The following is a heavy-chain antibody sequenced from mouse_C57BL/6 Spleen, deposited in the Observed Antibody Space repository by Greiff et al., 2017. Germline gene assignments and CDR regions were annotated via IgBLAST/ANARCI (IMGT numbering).Heavy chain of an antibody. J-gene: IGHJ1*03. Sequence: VHVKQSGPELVKPGASVKIPCKASGYTFTDYNMDWVKQSHGKSLEWIGDITPNNGGTIYNQKFKGKATLTVDKSSSTAYMELRSLTSEDTAVYYCARSPYYYGSTWYFDVWGTGTKVTVSS. CDR3: ARSPYYYGSTWYFDV. CDR1: GYTFTDYN. V-gene: IGHV1-18*01. D-gene: IGHD1-1*01. CDR2: ITPNNGGT.